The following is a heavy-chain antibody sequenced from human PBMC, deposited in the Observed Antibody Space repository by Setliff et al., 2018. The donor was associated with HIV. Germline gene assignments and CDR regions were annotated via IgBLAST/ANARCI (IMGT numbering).Heavy chain of an antibody. CDR2: INHSGST. J-gene: IGHJ4*02. Sequence: SETLSLTCVAYGGSLSSYYWSWIRQPPGKGLEWIGEINHSGSTNYNPSLQSRVTISLDTSNNQFSLKLSSVTAADTAVYYCARDLAWPGYFDYWGQGTLVTVSS. D-gene: IGHD3-10*01. CDR3: ARDLAWPGYFDY. CDR1: GGSLSSYY. V-gene: IGHV4-34*01.